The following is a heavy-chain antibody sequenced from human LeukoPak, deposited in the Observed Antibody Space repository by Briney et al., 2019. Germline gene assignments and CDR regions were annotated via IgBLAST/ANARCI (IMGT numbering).Heavy chain of an antibody. CDR3: AREDWDFDF. V-gene: IGHV3-30*02. Sequence: GGSLRLSCAASGFTFSNYAIHWVRQAPGKGLEWVASIRFNGNFYADYVKGRFTISRDNSKSTVSLQMDTLRTEDTALYYCAREDWDFDFWGQGTLVTVSS. CDR1: GFTFSNYA. D-gene: IGHD3/OR15-3a*01. J-gene: IGHJ4*02. CDR2: IRFNGN.